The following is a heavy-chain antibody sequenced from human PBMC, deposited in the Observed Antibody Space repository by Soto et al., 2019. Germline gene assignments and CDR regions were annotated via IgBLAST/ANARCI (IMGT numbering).Heavy chain of an antibody. Sequence: PGGSLRLSCAASGFTFSSYGMHWVRQAPGKGLEWVAVIWYDGSNKYYADSVKGRFTISRDNSKNTLYLQMNSLRAEDTAVYYCAREGLAARRVYYYGMDVWGQGTTVTAP. CDR3: AREGLAARRVYYYGMDV. CDR2: IWYDGSNK. V-gene: IGHV3-33*01. J-gene: IGHJ6*02. CDR1: GFTFSSYG. D-gene: IGHD6-6*01.